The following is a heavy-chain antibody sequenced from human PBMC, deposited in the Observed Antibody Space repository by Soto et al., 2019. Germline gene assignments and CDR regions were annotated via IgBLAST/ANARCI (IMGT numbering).Heavy chain of an antibody. CDR2: IYYSGNT. Sequence: QLQLQESGPGLVKPSETLSLTCTVSGGSISGSSYYWAWIRQPPGKGLEWIATIYYSGNTYYNPSLKSRVTIFVATFKNQFSLKLTSVTAADTAVYYCARQERYGDYYFDYWGQGTLVTVSS. CDR3: ARQERYGDYYFDY. CDR1: GGSISGSSYY. V-gene: IGHV4-39*01. J-gene: IGHJ4*02. D-gene: IGHD4-17*01.